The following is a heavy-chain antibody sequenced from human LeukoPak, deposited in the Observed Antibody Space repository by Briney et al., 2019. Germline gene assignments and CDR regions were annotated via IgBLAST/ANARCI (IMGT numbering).Heavy chain of an antibody. CDR2: VKKDASEK. D-gene: IGHD4-17*01. Sequence: GGSLRLSCAASGFTFSNNWMTWVRQAPGKGLEWVASVKKDASEKYYVDSVKGRFTISRDNAKNSLYLHMNSLRSDDTAVYYCARANYGDGGNYWGQGTLVTVSS. V-gene: IGHV3-7*03. J-gene: IGHJ4*02. CDR3: ARANYGDGGNY. CDR1: GFTFSNNW.